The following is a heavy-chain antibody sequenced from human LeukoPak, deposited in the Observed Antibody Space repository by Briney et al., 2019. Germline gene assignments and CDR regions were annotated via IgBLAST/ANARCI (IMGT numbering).Heavy chain of an antibody. CDR1: GFTFDNAW. D-gene: IGHD3-22*01. CDR3: TTLAYYDTSGYYLGGSDHYFYYMDV. CDR2: IKSKVDGATA. Sequence: GGSLRLSCVASGFTFDNAWMSWVRQAPGKGPEWVGRIKSKVDGATADYGAPVKGRFTLSRDDSRNTLYLQMNSLKGEDTAVYYCTTLAYYDTSGYYLGGSDHYFYYMDVWGKGTTVTVSS. J-gene: IGHJ6*03. V-gene: IGHV3-15*01.